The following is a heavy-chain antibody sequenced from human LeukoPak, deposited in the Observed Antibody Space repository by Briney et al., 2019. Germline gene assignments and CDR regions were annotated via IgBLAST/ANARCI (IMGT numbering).Heavy chain of an antibody. CDR3: ARDGTYTDYDPDFDI. Sequence: GGSLRLSCADSGITFSGNWMSWVRQAPGKGLEWVAHIKPDGSEKYYVDSVKGRFTISRDNAKNSLYLQMNSLRAEDTAVFYCARDGTYTDYDPDFDIWGQGTLVTVSS. CDR1: GITFSGNW. J-gene: IGHJ4*02. V-gene: IGHV3-7*04. D-gene: IGHD5-12*01. CDR2: IKPDGSEK.